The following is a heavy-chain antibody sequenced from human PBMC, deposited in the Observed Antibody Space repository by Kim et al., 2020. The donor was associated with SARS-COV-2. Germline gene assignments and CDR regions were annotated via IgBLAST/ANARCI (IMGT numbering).Heavy chain of an antibody. Sequence: SVKVSCKASGGTFSSYAISWVRQAPGQGLEWMGGIIPIFGTANYAQKFQGRVTITADESTSTAYMELSSLRSEDTAVYYCARGGCGGDCYGVKGAFDIWGQGTMVTVSS. J-gene: IGHJ3*02. CDR1: GGTFSSYA. CDR3: ARGGCGGDCYGVKGAFDI. V-gene: IGHV1-69*13. CDR2: IIPIFGTA. D-gene: IGHD2-21*02.